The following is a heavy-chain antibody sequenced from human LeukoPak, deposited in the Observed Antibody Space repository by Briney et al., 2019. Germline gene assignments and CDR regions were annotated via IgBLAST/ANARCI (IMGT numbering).Heavy chain of an antibody. Sequence: SETLSLTCTVSGGSISSYYWSWIRQPAGKGLEWIGRIYTSGSTNYNPSLKSRVTISVDTSKNQFSLKLSSVTAADTAVYYCARHIVVVPAAIVQCYGMDVWGQGTTVTVSS. CDR3: ARHIVVVPAAIVQCYGMDV. D-gene: IGHD2-2*02. J-gene: IGHJ6*02. CDR1: GGSISSYY. V-gene: IGHV4-4*07. CDR2: IYTSGST.